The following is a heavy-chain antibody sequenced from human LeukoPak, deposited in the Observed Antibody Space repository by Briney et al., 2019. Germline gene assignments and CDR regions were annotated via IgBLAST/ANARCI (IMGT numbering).Heavy chain of an antibody. CDR3: AGDPLRRSGSWFGSNWFDP. V-gene: IGHV1-2*02. J-gene: IGHJ5*02. Sequence: PLASVKVSCKASGYTFTGYYMHWVRQAPGQGLEWMGWINPNSGGTIYAQKFQGRVTMTRDTSISTAYMELSRLIFDDTAVYYCAGDPLRRSGSWFGSNWFDPWGQGTLVTVSS. D-gene: IGHD2-15*01. CDR1: GYTFTGYY. CDR2: INPNSGGT.